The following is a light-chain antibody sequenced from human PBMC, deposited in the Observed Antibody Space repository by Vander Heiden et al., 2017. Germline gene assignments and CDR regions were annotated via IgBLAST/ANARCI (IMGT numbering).Light chain of an antibody. Sequence: VMTQSPATLSVSPGETATLSCRASQSVSFNLAWYQQKPGQAPRLLIFGASTRATGIPARFSGSGSGTEFTLTINSLQSEDFAVYYCQQYNNGPPYTFGQGTKREIK. V-gene: IGKV3-15*01. CDR2: GAS. J-gene: IGKJ2*01. CDR3: QQYNNGPPYT. CDR1: QSVSFN.